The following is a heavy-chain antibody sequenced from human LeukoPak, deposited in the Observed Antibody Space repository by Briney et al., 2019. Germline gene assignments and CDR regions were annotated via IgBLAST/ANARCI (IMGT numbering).Heavy chain of an antibody. V-gene: IGHV4-59*01. Sequence: SETLSLTCTVSGGSISSYYWSWIRQPPGKGLEWIGYIYYSGSTNYNPSLKSRVTISVDMSKNQFSLKLSSVTAADTAVYYCASSTVVTSYYYYGMDVWGQGTTVTVSS. CDR1: GGSISSYY. CDR2: IYYSGST. D-gene: IGHD4-23*01. J-gene: IGHJ6*02. CDR3: ASSTVVTSYYYYGMDV.